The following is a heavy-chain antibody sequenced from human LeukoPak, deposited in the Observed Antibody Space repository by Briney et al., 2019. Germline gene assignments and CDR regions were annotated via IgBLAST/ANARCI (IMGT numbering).Heavy chain of an antibody. CDR2: ISSSGTTI. D-gene: IGHD1-26*01. CDR1: GFTFSDYY. CDR3: ARVRGSYSIDY. J-gene: IGHJ4*02. Sequence: GGSLRLSCAASGFTFSDYYMSWIRQAPGKGLEWISYISSSGTTIYYADSVKGRFTISRDNAKNSLYLQMNSLRAEDTAVYYCARVRGSYSIDYWGQGTLVTVSS. V-gene: IGHV3-11*04.